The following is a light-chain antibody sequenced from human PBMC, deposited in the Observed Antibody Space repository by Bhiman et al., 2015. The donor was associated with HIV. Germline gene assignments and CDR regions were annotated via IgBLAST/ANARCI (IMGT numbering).Light chain of an antibody. V-gene: IGLV1-40*01. CDR1: TSNIGAGYD. J-gene: IGLJ1*01. Sequence: QLVLTQPPSVSGAPGQRVTISCTASTSNIGAGYDVHWYQQLPGTAPKLLIYGNSNRPSGVPDRFSGSKSGTSASLAITGLQAEDEADYYCVSWDTSLTAEVFGPGTKVTVL. CDR2: GNS. CDR3: VSWDTSLTAEV.